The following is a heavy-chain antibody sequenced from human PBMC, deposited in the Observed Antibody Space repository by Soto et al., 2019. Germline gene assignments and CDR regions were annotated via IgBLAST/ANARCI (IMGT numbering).Heavy chain of an antibody. CDR2: SNTSVGCT. CDR1: GYFFVTYS. CDR3: AREYAGRDDFESSGDFDY. V-gene: IGHV1-46*01. D-gene: IGHD3-22*01. J-gene: IGHJ4*02. Sequence: SPKVPCKASGYFFVTYSMLRGRKAPGQGVVGMGVSNTSVGCTSDVEKFQGRVTMTRDTSRSTVYMELRSLRSEDTAVYYCAREYAGRDDFESSGDFDYWGQ.